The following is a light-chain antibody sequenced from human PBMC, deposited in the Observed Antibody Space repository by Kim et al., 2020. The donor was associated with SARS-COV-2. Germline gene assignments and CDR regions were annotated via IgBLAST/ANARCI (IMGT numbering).Light chain of an antibody. V-gene: IGKV3-11*01. CDR2: DAF. Sequence: LSLSPRDIATHYCPASESIRCSFAWYQHKRHQARRLLSYDAFNGATGIATMFSGSRSVTDFTLTISSLGPEDFAVYNCQQRSNWYTFGQGTKLEIK. J-gene: IGKJ2*01. CDR3: QQRSNWYT. CDR1: ESIRCS.